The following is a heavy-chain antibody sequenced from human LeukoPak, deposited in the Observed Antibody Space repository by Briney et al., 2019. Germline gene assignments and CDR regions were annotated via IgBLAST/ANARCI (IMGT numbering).Heavy chain of an antibody. CDR1: GGTLSSYA. CDR2: IIPIFGTA. D-gene: IGHD3-3*01. Sequence: SVKVSCKASGGTLSSYAISWVRQAPGQGLEWMGRIIPIFGTANYAQKFQGRVTITTDESTSTAYMELSSLRSEDTAVYYCAREGITIFGVGPFDYWGQGTLVTVSS. J-gene: IGHJ4*02. CDR3: AREGITIFGVGPFDY. V-gene: IGHV1-69*05.